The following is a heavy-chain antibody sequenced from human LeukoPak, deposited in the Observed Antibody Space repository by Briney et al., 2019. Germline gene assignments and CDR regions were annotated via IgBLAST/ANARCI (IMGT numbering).Heavy chain of an antibody. CDR3: ARDPAGGAYDL. J-gene: IGHJ3*01. CDR1: EFAFSTYN. Sequence: PGGSLRLSCAASEFAFSTYNMNWVRQAPGKGLEWVSYISTGSSTTYYADSVKGRFTVSRDNAQNSLYLQMNNLRAEDTAVYYCARDPAGGAYDLWGHGTLVTVSS. CDR2: ISTGSSTT. V-gene: IGHV3-48*04.